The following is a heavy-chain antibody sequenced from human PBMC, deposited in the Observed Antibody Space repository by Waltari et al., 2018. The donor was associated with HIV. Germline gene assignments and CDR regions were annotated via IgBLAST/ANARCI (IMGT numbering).Heavy chain of an antibody. CDR2: MNPNSGNT. D-gene: IGHD6-19*01. J-gene: IGHJ1*01. CDR3: ARGIEVAGTEFQH. Sequence: QVQLVQSGAEVKKPGASVKVSCKASGYTFSSHDINWVRQATGQGLEWMGWMNPNSGNTGYAQKFQGRVSMTRNTSINTAYMEMSSLRSEDTAVYYCARGIEVAGTEFQHWGQGTLVTVSS. CDR1: GYTFSSHD. V-gene: IGHV1-8*01.